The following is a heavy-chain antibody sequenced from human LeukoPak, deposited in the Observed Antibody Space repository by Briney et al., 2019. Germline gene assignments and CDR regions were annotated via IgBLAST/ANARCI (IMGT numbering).Heavy chain of an antibody. CDR3: ARVAAASTS. D-gene: IGHD6-13*01. CDR1: GGSLTSYY. CDR2: IYYSGST. V-gene: IGHV4-59*08. J-gene: IGHJ5*02. Sequence: SETLSLTCTVTGGSLTSYYWSSIRQPPGKGLEWIGYIYYSGSTKYNPSLKSRVTISVDTSKNQFSLRLSSVTAADTAVYYCARVAAASTSWGQGTLVTVSS.